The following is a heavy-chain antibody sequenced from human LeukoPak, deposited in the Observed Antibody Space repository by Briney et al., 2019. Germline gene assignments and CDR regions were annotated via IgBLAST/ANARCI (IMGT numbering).Heavy chain of an antibody. V-gene: IGHV5-51*01. CDR3: ARLPSTMVENWFDP. J-gene: IGHJ5*02. Sequence: GESLKISCQGSGYSFTSYWIGWVRQLPGKGLEWMGIIYPGDSDTRYSPSFQGQVTISADKSISTAYLQWSSLKASDTAMYYCARLPSTMVENWFDPWGQGTLVTVSS. CDR1: GYSFTSYW. CDR2: IYPGDSDT. D-gene: IGHD3-10*01.